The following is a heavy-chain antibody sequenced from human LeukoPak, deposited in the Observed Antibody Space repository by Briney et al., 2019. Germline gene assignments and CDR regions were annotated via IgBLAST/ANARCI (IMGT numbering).Heavy chain of an antibody. CDR2: INPNSGDT. Sequence: ASVKVSCKASGYTFTGYYIHWVRQAPGQGLEWMGWINPNSGDTHYAQKFQGRVTMTRDTSISTAYMDLNSLISDDTAVYYCARVQYQLLFEGNWFDPWGHGTLVTVSS. D-gene: IGHD2-2*01. V-gene: IGHV1-2*02. J-gene: IGHJ5*02. CDR3: ARVQYQLLFEGNWFDP. CDR1: GYTFTGYY.